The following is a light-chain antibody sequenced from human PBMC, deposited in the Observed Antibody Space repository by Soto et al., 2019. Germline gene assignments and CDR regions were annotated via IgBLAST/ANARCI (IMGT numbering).Light chain of an antibody. CDR2: DVT. CDR1: SSDVGGYNY. J-gene: IGLJ1*01. Sequence: QSVLTQPASVSGSPGQSITISCTGTSSDVGGYNYVSWYQHHPGKAPKLIIYDVTNRPSGVSNRFSGSKSGNTASLTISGLQPEDEADYYSSSYTTSNTRQIVFGTGTQLTVL. CDR3: SSYTTSNTRQIV. V-gene: IGLV2-14*03.